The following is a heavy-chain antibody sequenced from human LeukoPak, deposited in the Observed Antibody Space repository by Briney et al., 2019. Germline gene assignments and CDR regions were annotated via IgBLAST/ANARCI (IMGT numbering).Heavy chain of an antibody. J-gene: IGHJ4*02. D-gene: IGHD5-18*01. CDR2: ISSSGNTI. CDR3: ARLRGYSYGYGDY. Sequence: GGSLRLSCAASGFAFSSYSMNWVRQAPGKGLEWVSYISSSGNTIDYADSVKGRFTISRDNAKNSLYLQMVSLRAEDTAVYYCARLRGYSYGYGDYWGQGTLVTVSS. V-gene: IGHV3-48*04. CDR1: GFAFSSYS.